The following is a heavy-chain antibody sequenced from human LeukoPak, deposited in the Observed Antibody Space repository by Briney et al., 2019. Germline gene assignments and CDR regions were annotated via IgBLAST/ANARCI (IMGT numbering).Heavy chain of an antibody. CDR2: ISWNSGSI. J-gene: IGHJ4*02. D-gene: IGHD6-19*01. CDR3: AKVGAVAGFDY. Sequence: PGGSLRLSCAASGFTFDDYAMHWVRHAPGKGLEWVSGISWNSGSIGYADSVKGRFTISRDNAKNSLYLQMNSLGAEDTALYYCAKVGAVAGFDYWGQGTLVTVSS. CDR1: GFTFDDYA. V-gene: IGHV3-9*01.